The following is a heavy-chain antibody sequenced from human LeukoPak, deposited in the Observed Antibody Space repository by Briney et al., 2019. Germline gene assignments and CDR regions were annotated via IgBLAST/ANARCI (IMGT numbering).Heavy chain of an antibody. D-gene: IGHD3-10*01. CDR1: GYSFTSYW. CDR2: IYPGDSDT. J-gene: IGHJ6*04. Sequence: PGESLKISCKGSGYSFTSYWIGWVRQMPGKGLEWMGIIYPGDSDTRYSPSFQGQVTISADKSISTAYLQWSSLKASDTAMYYCARLTGSGRGYYCMDVWGKGTTVTVSS. CDR3: ARLTGSGRGYYCMDV. V-gene: IGHV5-51*01.